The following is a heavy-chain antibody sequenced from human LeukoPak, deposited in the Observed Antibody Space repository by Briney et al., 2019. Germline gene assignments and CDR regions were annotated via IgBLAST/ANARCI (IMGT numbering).Heavy chain of an antibody. CDR3: ARGGEANYYDTSGYYLYYY. V-gene: IGHV1-69*05. CDR2: IIPIFGTT. D-gene: IGHD3-22*01. CDR1: GGTFSSYA. Sequence: ASVKVSCKASGGTFSSYAIGWVRQAPGQGLEWMGRIIPIFGTTNYAQKFQGRVTITTDESTSTAYMELSSLRSEDTAVYYCARGGEANYYDTSGYYLYYYWGQGTLVTVSS. J-gene: IGHJ4*02.